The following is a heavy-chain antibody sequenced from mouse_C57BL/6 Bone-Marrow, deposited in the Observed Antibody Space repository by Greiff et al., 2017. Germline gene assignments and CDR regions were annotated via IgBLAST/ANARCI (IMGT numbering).Heavy chain of an antibody. CDR1: GYTFTSYD. V-gene: IGHV1-85*01. D-gene: IGHD1-1*01. CDR3: ARDYGSSYWYFYV. J-gene: IGHJ1*03. CDR2: IYPRDGSN. Sequence: QVQLKQSGPELVQPGASVKLSCKASGYTFTSYDINWVKQRPGQGLEWIGWIYPRDGSNKYNEKFKGKGTLTVNTSSSTAYIELHSLTAEDSAVYFGARDYGSSYWYFYVWGTGTAVIVSS.